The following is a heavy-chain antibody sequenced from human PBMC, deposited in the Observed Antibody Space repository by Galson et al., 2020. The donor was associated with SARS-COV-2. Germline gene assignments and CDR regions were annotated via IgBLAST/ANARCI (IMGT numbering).Heavy chain of an antibody. D-gene: IGHD3-3*01. J-gene: IGHJ6*03. CDR1: GFTFSAHH. CDR3: AKANDFWRGSYTGDYYMDV. V-gene: IGHV3-72*01. Sequence: GESLKISCVVSGFTFSAHHMDWVRQVPGQGLEWVGRSRSKAYSYTTEFAASVNGRFTISRDDSAKSLNLNMNNLKTEDSAVYFCAKANDFWRGSYTGDYYMDVWGKGTTVTVSS. CDR2: SRSKAYSYTT.